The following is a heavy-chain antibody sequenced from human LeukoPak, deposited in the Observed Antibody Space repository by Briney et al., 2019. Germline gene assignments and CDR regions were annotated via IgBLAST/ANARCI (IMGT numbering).Heavy chain of an antibody. CDR2: INTNTGNP. V-gene: IGHV7-4-1*02. CDR1: GYTFTHYA. CDR3: ARDLRGRYDYYYGMDV. D-gene: IGHD3-9*01. Sequence: ASVKVSCKASGYTFTHYAMHWVRQAPGQGLEWMGWINTNTGNPTYAQGFTGRFVFSLDTSVSTAYLQISSLKAEDTVVYYCARDLRGRYDYYYGMDVWGQGTTVTVSS. J-gene: IGHJ6*02.